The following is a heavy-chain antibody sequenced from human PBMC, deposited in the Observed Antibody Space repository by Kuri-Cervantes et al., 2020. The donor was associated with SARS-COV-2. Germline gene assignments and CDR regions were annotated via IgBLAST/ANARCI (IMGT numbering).Heavy chain of an antibody. Sequence: GESLKISCATSGSTLGDYGMYWVRQAPGKGLEWVSSITWDGYNTFYADSVKGRFTMSRDSSRNSLYLQMSSLRVEDTAVYFCAKVFGVGSNIKYFDYWGQGTVVTVSS. V-gene: IGHV3-43D*03. CDR2: ITWDGYNT. CDR1: GSTLGDYG. D-gene: IGHD2/OR15-2a*01. CDR3: AKVFGVGSNIKYFDY. J-gene: IGHJ4*02.